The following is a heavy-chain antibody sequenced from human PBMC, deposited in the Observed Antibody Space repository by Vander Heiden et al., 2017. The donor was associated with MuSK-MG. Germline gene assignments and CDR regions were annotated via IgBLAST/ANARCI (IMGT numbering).Heavy chain of an antibody. D-gene: IGHD3-10*01. CDR3: ARYPMVRGVIISYFDY. CDR2: INHSGST. J-gene: IGHJ4*02. CDR1: GGSFSGYY. V-gene: IGHV4-34*01. Sequence: QVQLQQWGAGLLKPSETLSLTCAVYGGSFSGYYWSWIRQPPGKGLEWIGEINHSGSTNYNPSLKSRVTISVDTSKNQFSLKLSSVTAADTAVYYCARYPMVRGVIISYFDYWGQGTLVTVSS.